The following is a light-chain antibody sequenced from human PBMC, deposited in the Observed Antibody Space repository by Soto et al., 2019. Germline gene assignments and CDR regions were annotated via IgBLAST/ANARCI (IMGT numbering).Light chain of an antibody. V-gene: IGKV1-12*01. CDR3: QRANSCPFT. CDR1: QGISCW. J-gene: IGKJ4*01. CDR2: AAS. Sequence: DIQMTQSPSSVSASVGDRVTITCRASQGISCWLAWYQQKPGKAPQLLIYAASSLQSVVTPSVSGSGSGTDMTVNISSLQPEYFGAYYCQRANSCPFTFGGGTKVEIK.